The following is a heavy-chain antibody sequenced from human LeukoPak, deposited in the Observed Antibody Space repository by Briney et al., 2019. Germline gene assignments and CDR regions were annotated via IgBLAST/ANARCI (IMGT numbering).Heavy chain of an antibody. D-gene: IGHD2-21*02. CDR2: ISSSSSTI. V-gene: IGHV3-48*01. J-gene: IGHJ6*03. CDR3: ARDRETAILRYYYYMDV. Sequence: GGSLRLSCAASGFTFSSYSMNWVRQAPGKGLEWVSYISSSSSTIYYADSVKGRFTISRDNAKNSLYLQMNSLRAEDTAVYYCARDRETAILRYYYYMDVWGKGTTVTISS. CDR1: GFTFSSYS.